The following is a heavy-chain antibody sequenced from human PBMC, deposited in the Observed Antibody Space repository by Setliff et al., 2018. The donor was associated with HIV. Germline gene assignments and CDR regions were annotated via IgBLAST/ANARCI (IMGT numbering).Heavy chain of an antibody. Sequence: ETLSLTCVVSGGSISTSNWWRWIRQPPGKGLEWIGDVSHTGSTNYNPSLKSRITISADTPKNQFSLKLSSVTAADTAVYYCAREGTYSGTYWVRRVASFDVWGQGTMVTVSS. D-gene: IGHD1-26*01. CDR2: VSHTGST. J-gene: IGHJ3*01. CDR3: AREGTYSGTYWVRRVASFDV. V-gene: IGHV4-4*02. CDR1: GGSISTSNW.